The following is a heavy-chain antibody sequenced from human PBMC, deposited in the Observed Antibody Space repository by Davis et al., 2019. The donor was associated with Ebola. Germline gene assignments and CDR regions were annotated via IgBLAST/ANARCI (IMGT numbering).Heavy chain of an antibody. Sequence: SLKISCAASGFIFSNFAMSWVRQAPGKGLEWVSGISWNSGSIGYADSVKGRFTISRDNAKNSLYLQMNSLRAEDTALYYCAKGRYQLLLSPGMDVWGQGTTVTVSS. V-gene: IGHV3-9*01. D-gene: IGHD2-2*01. CDR1: GFIFSNFA. CDR3: AKGRYQLLLSPGMDV. J-gene: IGHJ6*02. CDR2: ISWNSGSI.